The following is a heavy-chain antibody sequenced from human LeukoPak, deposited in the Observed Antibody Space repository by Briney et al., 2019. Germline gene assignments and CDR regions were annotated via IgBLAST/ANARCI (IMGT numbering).Heavy chain of an antibody. CDR1: GFTFSSYG. CDR3: AKLVVPAAPKGDY. D-gene: IGHD2-2*01. CDR2: IRYDGSNK. J-gene: IGHJ4*02. V-gene: IGHV3-30*02. Sequence: GGSLRLSCAASGFTFSSYGMHWVRQAPGKGLEWVAFIRYDGSNKYYADSVKGRFTISRDNSKNTLYLQMNSLRAEDTAVYYCAKLVVPAAPKGDYWGQGPLVTVSS.